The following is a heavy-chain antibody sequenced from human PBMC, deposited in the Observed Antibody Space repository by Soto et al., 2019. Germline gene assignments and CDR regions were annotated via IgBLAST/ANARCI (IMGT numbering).Heavy chain of an antibody. J-gene: IGHJ4*02. Sequence: GSLKISCKGSGYNFAGYWIAWVRQMPGKGLELTGIIYPSDSDTRYRPSFQGQVTISADKSISSAYLQWSSLRASDTAMYYCARGGVSTRTFDYWGQGTPVTVSS. CDR1: GYNFAGYW. CDR2: IYPSDSDT. CDR3: ARGGVSTRTFDY. D-gene: IGHD3-3*01. V-gene: IGHV5-51*01.